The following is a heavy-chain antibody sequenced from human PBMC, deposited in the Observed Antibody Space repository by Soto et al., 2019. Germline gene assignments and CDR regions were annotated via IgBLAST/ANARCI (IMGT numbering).Heavy chain of an antibody. CDR2: TRNKANSYTT. Sequence: GALRLSCAAPGFTFRDHHMDRVRPAPGEGLEWVGRTRNKANSYTTEYAASVKGRFTISRDDSKNSLYLQMNSLKTEDTAVYYCASGREYDFWSGPDYWGQGTLVTVSS. J-gene: IGHJ4*02. D-gene: IGHD3-3*01. V-gene: IGHV3-72*01. CDR3: ASGREYDFWSGPDY. CDR1: GFTFRDHH.